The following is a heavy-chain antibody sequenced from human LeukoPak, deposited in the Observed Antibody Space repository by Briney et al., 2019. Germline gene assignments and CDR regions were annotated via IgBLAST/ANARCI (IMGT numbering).Heavy chain of an antibody. Sequence: SETLSLTCTVSGGSISSSSYYWGWIRQPPGKGLGWIGSIYYSGSTYYNPSLKSRVTISVDTSKNQFSLKLSSVTAADTAVYHCARHLYGSGLHRIDYWGQGTLVTVSS. D-gene: IGHD6-19*01. J-gene: IGHJ4*02. CDR3: ARHLYGSGLHRIDY. CDR1: GGSISSSSYY. V-gene: IGHV4-39*01. CDR2: IYYSGST.